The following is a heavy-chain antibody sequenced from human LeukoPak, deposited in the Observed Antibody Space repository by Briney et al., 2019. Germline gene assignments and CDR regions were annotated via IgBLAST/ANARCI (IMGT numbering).Heavy chain of an antibody. Sequence: PGGSLRLSCGGSGFTFSSFWMSWVRQPPEKGLEWVAKINQAGSEKCHVDSVKGRFTISRDNAKNSLYLQMNSLRAEDTAVYYCAKYDSGYSLDYWGQGILVTVSS. V-gene: IGHV3-7*03. CDR1: GFTFSSFW. CDR3: AKYDSGYSLDY. J-gene: IGHJ4*02. D-gene: IGHD3-9*01. CDR2: INQAGSEK.